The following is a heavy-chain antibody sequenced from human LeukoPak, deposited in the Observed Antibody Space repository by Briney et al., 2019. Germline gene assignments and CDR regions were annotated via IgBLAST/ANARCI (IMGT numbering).Heavy chain of an antibody. D-gene: IGHD3-10*01. CDR1: GYTFTGYY. J-gene: IGHJ4*02. CDR3: ARHDYGSGSYYDY. V-gene: IGHV1-2*02. CDR2: INPNSGGT. Sequence: RASVNVSCKASGYTFTGYYMHWVRQAPGQGREWMGWINPNSGGTNYAQKFQGRVTITRDTSISTAYMELSRLRSDDTAVYYCARHDYGSGSYYDYWGQGTLVTVSS.